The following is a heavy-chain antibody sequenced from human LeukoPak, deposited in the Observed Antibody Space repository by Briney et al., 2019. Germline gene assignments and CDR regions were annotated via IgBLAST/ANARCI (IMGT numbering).Heavy chain of an antibody. Sequence: SETLSLTCAVYGGSFSGYYWSWIRQPPGKGLEWIGEINHSGSTNYNPSLKSRVTISVDTSKNQYSLKLSSVTAADTAVYYCARDSKFRFDPWGQGTLVTVSS. D-gene: IGHD2-15*01. CDR3: ARDSKFRFDP. V-gene: IGHV4-34*01. CDR1: GGSFSGYY. CDR2: INHSGST. J-gene: IGHJ5*02.